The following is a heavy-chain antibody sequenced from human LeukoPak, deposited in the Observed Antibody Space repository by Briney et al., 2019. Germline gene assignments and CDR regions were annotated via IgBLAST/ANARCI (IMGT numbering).Heavy chain of an antibody. CDR1: GYTLTELS. CDR3: ATEGHSYYDFWSGRYFDL. CDR2: FDPEDGET. V-gene: IGHV1-24*01. J-gene: IGHJ2*01. Sequence: ASVKVSCKVSGYTLTELSMHWVRQAPGKGLKWMGGFDPEDGETIYAQKFQGRVTMTEDTSTDTAYMELSSLRSEDTAVYYCATEGHSYYDFWSGRYFDLWGRGTLVTVSS. D-gene: IGHD3-3*01.